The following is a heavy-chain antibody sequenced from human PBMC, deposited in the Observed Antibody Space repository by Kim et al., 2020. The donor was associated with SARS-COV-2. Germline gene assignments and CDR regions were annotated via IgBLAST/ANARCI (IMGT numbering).Heavy chain of an antibody. D-gene: IGHD3-10*01. CDR3: ARDFSAMVRGSYY. J-gene: IGHJ4*02. Sequence: YAQKLQGRVTMTTDTSTSTAYMELRSLRSDDTAVYYCARDFSAMVRGSYYWGQGTLVTVSS. V-gene: IGHV1-18*01.